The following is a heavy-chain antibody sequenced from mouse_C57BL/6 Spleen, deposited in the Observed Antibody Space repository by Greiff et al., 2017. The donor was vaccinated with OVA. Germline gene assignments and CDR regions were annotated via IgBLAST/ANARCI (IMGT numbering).Heavy chain of an antibody. D-gene: IGHD2-3*01. CDR1: GYAFTSYD. V-gene: IGHV1-85*01. CDR3: ARKDDGYYEYFDY. J-gene: IGHJ2*01. Sequence: QVQLQQSGPELVKPGASVKLSCKASGYAFTSYDINWVKQRPGQGLEWIGWIYPRDGSTKYNEKFKGKATLTVDTSSSTAYMELHSLTSEDSAVYFCARKDDGYYEYFDYWGKGTTLTVSS. CDR2: IYPRDGST.